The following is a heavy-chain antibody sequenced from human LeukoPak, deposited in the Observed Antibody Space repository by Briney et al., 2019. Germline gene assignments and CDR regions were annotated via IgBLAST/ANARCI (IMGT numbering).Heavy chain of an antibody. Sequence: GGSLRLSCAASRFTFSSYVMSWVRQAPGKGLEWVSSISRSAGATYYADSVKGRFTISRDNSRNTLSLHMNSLRAEDTAVYFCAKHAGGHDLDALDIWGQGTMVIVSS. CDR3: AKHAGGHDLDALDI. CDR1: RFTFSSYV. D-gene: IGHD2-2*01. V-gene: IGHV3-23*01. J-gene: IGHJ3*02. CDR2: ISRSAGAT.